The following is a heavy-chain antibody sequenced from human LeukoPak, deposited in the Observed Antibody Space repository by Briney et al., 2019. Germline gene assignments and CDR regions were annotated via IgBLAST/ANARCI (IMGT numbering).Heavy chain of an antibody. CDR3: ARDCSKGGSTHFGY. CDR1: GGTFSSYA. J-gene: IGHJ4*02. D-gene: IGHD2-2*01. V-gene: IGHV1-69*13. CDR2: IIPIFGTA. Sequence: ASVKVSCKASGGTFSSYAISWVRQAPGQGLEWMGGIIPIFGTANYAQKFQGRVTITADESTSTAYMELSSLRSEDTAVYYCARDCSKGGSTHFGYWGQGTLVTVSS.